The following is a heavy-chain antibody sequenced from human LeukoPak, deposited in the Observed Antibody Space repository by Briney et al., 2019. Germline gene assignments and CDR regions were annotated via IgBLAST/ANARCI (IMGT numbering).Heavy chain of an antibody. J-gene: IGHJ6*03. V-gene: IGHV4-30-4*08. Sequence: SETLSLTCTVSGGSISSGDYYWSWIRQPPGKGLEWIGYIYYSGSTYYNPSLKSRVTISVDTSKNQFSLKLSSVTAADTAVYYCARAYCSSTSCYGGDYYYYTDVWGKGTTVTVSS. CDR3: ARAYCSSTSCYGGDYYYYTDV. CDR1: GGSISSGDYY. D-gene: IGHD2-2*01. CDR2: IYYSGST.